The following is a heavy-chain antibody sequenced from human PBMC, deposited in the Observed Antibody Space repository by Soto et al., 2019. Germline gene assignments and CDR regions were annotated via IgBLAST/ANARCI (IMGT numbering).Heavy chain of an antibody. V-gene: IGHV1-69*02. CDR3: ARALGYCSSTSCYAYMDF. D-gene: IGHD2-2*01. CDR1: GGTFSSYT. Sequence: QVQLVQSGAEVKKPGSSVKVSCQASGGTFSSYTISWVRQAPGQGLEWMGRIIPILGIANYAQKFQGRVTITADKSTSTAYMGLSSLRSEDTAVHYCARALGYCSSTSCYAYMDFWGKGTTVTVSS. J-gene: IGHJ6*03. CDR2: IIPILGIA.